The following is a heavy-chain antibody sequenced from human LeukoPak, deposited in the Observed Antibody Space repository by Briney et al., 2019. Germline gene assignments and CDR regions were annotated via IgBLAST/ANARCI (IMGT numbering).Heavy chain of an antibody. CDR1: GGSISSYY. D-gene: IGHD3-9*01. V-gene: IGHV4-59*01. CDR2: IYYSGST. Sequence: SETLPLTCTASGGSISSYYWSWIRQPPGKGLEWIGYIYYSGSTNYNPSLKSRVTISVDTSKNQFSLKLSSVTAADTAVYYCARSHGSLRYFDQAFDIWGQGTMVTVSS. J-gene: IGHJ3*02. CDR3: ARSHGSLRYFDQAFDI.